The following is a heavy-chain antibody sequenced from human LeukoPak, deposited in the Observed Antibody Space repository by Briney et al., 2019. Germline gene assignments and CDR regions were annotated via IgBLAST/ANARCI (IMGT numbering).Heavy chain of an antibody. J-gene: IGHJ4*02. CDR3: AHQRNSGSYWV. D-gene: IGHD1-26*01. Sequence: SSVKVSCKASGGTFSSYAISWVRRAPGQGLEWMGGCIPIVGTANYAQKFQGRVTITADESTSTAYMELSSLRSEDTAVYYCAHQRNSGSYWVWGQGTLVTVSS. V-gene: IGHV1-69*13. CDR1: GGTFSSYA. CDR2: CIPIVGTA.